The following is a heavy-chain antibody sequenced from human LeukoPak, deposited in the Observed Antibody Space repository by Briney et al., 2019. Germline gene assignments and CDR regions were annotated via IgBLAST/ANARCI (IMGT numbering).Heavy chain of an antibody. CDR2: IYTSGST. D-gene: IGHD7-27*01. CDR1: GGSISSSIYY. CDR3: ARDRPQSWFDP. Sequence: SQTLSLTCTVSGGSISSSIYYWGWIRQPAGKGLEWIGRIYTSGSTNYNPSPKSRVTISVDTSKNQFSLKLCSVTAADTAVYYCARDRPQSWFDPWGQGTLVTVSS. V-gene: IGHV4-61*02. J-gene: IGHJ5*02.